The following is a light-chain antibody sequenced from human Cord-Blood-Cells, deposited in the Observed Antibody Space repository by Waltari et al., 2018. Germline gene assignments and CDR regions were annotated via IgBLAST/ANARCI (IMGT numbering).Light chain of an antibody. J-gene: IGLJ2*01. CDR1: NIGRKS. CDR3: QVWDSSSDHVV. V-gene: IGLV3-21*04. Sequence: SYVLTQPPSASVAPGKTARITCGGKNIGRKSVHWYQQKPGQAPVLVIYYDSDRPSGIPERFSGSNSGNTATLTISRVEAGDEADYYCQVWDSSSDHVVFGGGTKLIVL. CDR2: YDS.